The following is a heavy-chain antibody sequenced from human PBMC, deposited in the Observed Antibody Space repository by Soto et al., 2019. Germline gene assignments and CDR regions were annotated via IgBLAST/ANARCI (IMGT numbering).Heavy chain of an antibody. D-gene: IGHD4-17*01. CDR1: GGSISSYY. J-gene: IGHJ3*02. Sequence: QVQLQESGPGLVKPSETLSLTCTVSGGSISSYYWSWIRQPPGKGLEWIGYIYYSGSTNYNPSLKSRVTISVDTSKNQFSRKLSSVTAADTAVYYCARHQDGDYGNDAFDIWGQGTMVTVSS. V-gene: IGHV4-59*08. CDR2: IYYSGST. CDR3: ARHQDGDYGNDAFDI.